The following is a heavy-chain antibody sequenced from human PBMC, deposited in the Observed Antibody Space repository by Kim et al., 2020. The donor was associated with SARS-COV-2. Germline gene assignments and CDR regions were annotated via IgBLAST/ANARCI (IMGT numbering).Heavy chain of an antibody. Sequence: GGSLRLSCAASGFTFSSYAMHWVRQAPGKGLEWVAVISYDGSNKYYADSVKGRFTISRDNSKNTLYLQMNSLRAEDTAVYYCASITLPYWGQGTLVTVSS. J-gene: IGHJ4*02. CDR1: GFTFSSYA. V-gene: IGHV3-30*04. CDR2: ISYDGSNK. CDR3: ASITLPY. D-gene: IGHD3-10*01.